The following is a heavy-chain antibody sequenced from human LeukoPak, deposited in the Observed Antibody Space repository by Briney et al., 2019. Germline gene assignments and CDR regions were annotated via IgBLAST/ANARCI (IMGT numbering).Heavy chain of an antibody. CDR2: ISGSGGST. CDR3: AKGTINSSGWLFDY. D-gene: IGHD6-19*01. Sequence: PGGSLRLSCAASGFTFSDYYVSWIRQAPGKGLEWVSAISGSGGSTYYADSVKGRFTISRDNSKNTLYLQMNSLRAEDTAVYYCAKGTINSSGWLFDYWGQGTLVTVSS. J-gene: IGHJ4*02. CDR1: GFTFSDYY. V-gene: IGHV3-23*01.